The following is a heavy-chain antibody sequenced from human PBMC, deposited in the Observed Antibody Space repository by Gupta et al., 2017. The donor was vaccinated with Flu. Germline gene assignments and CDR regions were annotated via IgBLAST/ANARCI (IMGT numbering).Heavy chain of an antibody. D-gene: IGHD6-19*01. V-gene: IGHV2-70*04. CDR1: TSGMR. J-gene: IGHJ4*02. CDR2: IDWDDDK. Sequence: TSGMRVSWIRQPPGKALEWLARIDWDDDKFYSTALKTRLTISKDTSKNQVGLTMTKMETVDTATYYFALTDSGWRGSFDYGGQGTMVTVYS. CDR3: ALTDSGWRGSFDY.